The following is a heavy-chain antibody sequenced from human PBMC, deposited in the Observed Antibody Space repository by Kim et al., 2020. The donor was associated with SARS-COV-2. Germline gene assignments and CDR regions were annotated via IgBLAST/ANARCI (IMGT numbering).Heavy chain of an antibody. CDR3: ARFGITKNGWFDP. CDR1: GGSISSSSYY. Sequence: SETLSLTCTVSGGSISSSSYYWGWIRQPPGKGLEWIGSIYYSGSTYYNPSLKSRVTISVDTSKNQFSLKLSSVTAADTAVYYCARFGITKNGWFDPWGQGTLVTVSS. CDR2: IYYSGST. V-gene: IGHV4-39*01. J-gene: IGHJ5*02. D-gene: IGHD1-20*01.